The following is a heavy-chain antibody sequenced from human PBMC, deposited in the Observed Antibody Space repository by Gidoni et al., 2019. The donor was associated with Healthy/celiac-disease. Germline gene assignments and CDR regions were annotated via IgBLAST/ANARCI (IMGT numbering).Heavy chain of an antibody. CDR3: AKDLYSSGIDY. D-gene: IGHD6-19*01. V-gene: IGHV3-23*01. Sequence: VQLLESGGGLVQPGGSLGLPCAASGCTFSSYAMSWVRQAPGKGLEWVSAISGRGGSTYYADSVKGRFTISRDNSKNTLYLQMNSLRAEDTAVYYCAKDLYSSGIDYWGQGTLVTVSS. J-gene: IGHJ4*02. CDR2: ISGRGGST. CDR1: GCTFSSYA.